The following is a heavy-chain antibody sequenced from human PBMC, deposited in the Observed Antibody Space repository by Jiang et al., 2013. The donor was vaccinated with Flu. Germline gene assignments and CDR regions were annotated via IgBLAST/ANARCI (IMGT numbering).Heavy chain of an antibody. J-gene: IGHJ5*02. CDR2: IYPGDFDT. CDR3: ARRLTGTKDWFDP. V-gene: IGHV5-51*03. Sequence: GAEVKKPGDVLVQISCKTSGYTFSDFWIGWVRQLPGKGLEWMGIIYPGDFDTKYSPSFQGQVTISVDKTTRTAYLQWSSLKASDSAMYYCARRLTGTKDWFDPWGQGTLVSVSS. CDR1: GYTFSDFW. D-gene: IGHD7-27*01.